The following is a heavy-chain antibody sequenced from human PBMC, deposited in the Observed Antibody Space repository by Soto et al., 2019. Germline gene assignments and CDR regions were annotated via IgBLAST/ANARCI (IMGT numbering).Heavy chain of an antibody. CDR2: ISAYNGNT. D-gene: IGHD4-17*01. V-gene: IGHV1-18*01. J-gene: IGHJ4*02. CDR3: ARSPRGLRLNTWDFDY. CDR1: GYTFTSYG. Sequence: QVPLVQSGAEVKKPGASVKVSCKASGYTFTSYGISWVRQAPGQGLEWMGWISAYNGNTNYAQKLQGRVTMTTDTSTSTAYMELRSLRSDDTAVYYCARSPRGLRLNTWDFDYWGQGTLVTVSS.